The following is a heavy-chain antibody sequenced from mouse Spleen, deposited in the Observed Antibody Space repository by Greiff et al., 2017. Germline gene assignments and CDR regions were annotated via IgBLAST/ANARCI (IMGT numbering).Heavy chain of an antibody. J-gene: IGHJ2*01. CDR2: INPSNGGT. CDR3: ARWDITTVVEDAMDY. D-gene: IGHD1-1*01. CDR1: GYTFTSYW. Sequence: QVQLQQPGTELVKPGASVKLSCKASGYTFTSYWMHWVKQRPGQGLEWIGNINPSNGGTNYNEKFKSKATLTVDKSSSTAYMQLSSLTSEDSAVYYCARWDITTVVEDAMDYWGQGTTLTVSS. V-gene: IGHV1-53*01.